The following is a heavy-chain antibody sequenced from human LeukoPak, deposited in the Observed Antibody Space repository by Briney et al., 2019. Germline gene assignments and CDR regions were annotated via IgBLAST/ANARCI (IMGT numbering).Heavy chain of an antibody. CDR1: GGSINSSSYF. V-gene: IGHV4-39*07. Sequence: SETLSLTCTVSGGSINSSSYFWGWIRQPPGKGLEWIGSIYYSGSGSTYYNPSLKSRVTISVDTSKNQFSLKLSSVTAADTAVYYCARGRRDLTGYSLDYWGQGTLVTVSS. D-gene: IGHD3-9*01. CDR3: ARGRRDLTGYSLDY. CDR2: IYYSGSGST. J-gene: IGHJ4*02.